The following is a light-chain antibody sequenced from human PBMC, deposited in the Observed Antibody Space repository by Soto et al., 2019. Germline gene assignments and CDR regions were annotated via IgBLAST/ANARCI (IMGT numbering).Light chain of an antibody. CDR3: CSYAGSSTFV. CDR1: SSDVGSYNL. Sequence: QSVLTQPASVSGSPGQSITISCTGTSSDVGSYNLVSWYQQHPGKAPKLLIYEVSKRPSGVSNRFSVSKSGNTASLTSSGLQAEDEADYYCCSYAGSSTFVCGTGTKLTVL. V-gene: IGLV2-23*02. CDR2: EVS. J-gene: IGLJ1*01.